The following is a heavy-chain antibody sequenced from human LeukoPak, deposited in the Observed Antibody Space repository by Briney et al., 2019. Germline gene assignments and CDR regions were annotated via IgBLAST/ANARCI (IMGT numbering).Heavy chain of an antibody. CDR2: INPNGGGT. D-gene: IGHD2-15*01. CDR1: GYTFTGYY. CDR3: ARVGYCSGGTCPYYFDL. V-gene: IGHV1-2*02. J-gene: IGHJ4*02. Sequence: ASLKVSCKASGYTFTGYYMHWVRQAPGQGLEWMGWINPNGGGTNYAQKFQGRVTMTRDTSISTAYMELSSLRSDDTAVYYRARVGYCSGGTCPYYFDLWGQGTLVTVSS.